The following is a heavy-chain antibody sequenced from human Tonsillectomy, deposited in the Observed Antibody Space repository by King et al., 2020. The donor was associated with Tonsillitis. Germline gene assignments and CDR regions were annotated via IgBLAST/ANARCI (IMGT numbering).Heavy chain of an antibody. Sequence: VQLVESGGGLVKPGGSLILSCATSGFRFSDYDRNWVRQAPGKGREWVSSISTNGRSIYYSDSVKGRCTSSSDNAKNSLYLQMLSLRVEDTAVYYCAKDKGAGYYDSSRGAFDVWGQGTMATVS. CDR1: GFRFSDYD. J-gene: IGHJ3*01. V-gene: IGHV3-21*01. CDR2: ISTNGRSI. D-gene: IGHD3-22*01. CDR3: AKDKGAGYYDSSRGAFDV.